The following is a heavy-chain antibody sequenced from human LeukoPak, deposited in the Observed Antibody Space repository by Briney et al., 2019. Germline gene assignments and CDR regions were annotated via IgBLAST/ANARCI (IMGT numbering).Heavy chain of an antibody. D-gene: IGHD2-2*01. CDR1: GHTFNAYY. CDR2: ISGNNDNP. Sequence: ASVKVSCKASGHTFNAYYMHWVRQAPGQGLEWMGWISGNNDNPNYGQKFQGRFTVTTDSSTSTAYMELRDLRSDDTAVYYCARDGTSTDDYWGQGTLVTVSS. CDR3: ARDGTSTDDY. V-gene: IGHV1-18*04. J-gene: IGHJ4*02.